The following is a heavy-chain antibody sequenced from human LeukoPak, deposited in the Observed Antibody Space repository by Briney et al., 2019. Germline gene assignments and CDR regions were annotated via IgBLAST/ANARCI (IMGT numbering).Heavy chain of an antibody. D-gene: IGHD6-13*01. Sequence: SGTLSLTCTVSDGSINGYYWSWLRQPPGQGLDWIGYMYSGGTTNYSPSLKSRVTISEDTSKNQFSLKLTSVTATDTAVYYYARHSAHSSTNDAFDLWGQGTLVTVSS. J-gene: IGHJ3*01. CDR3: ARHSAHSSTNDAFDL. V-gene: IGHV4-59*01. CDR2: MYSGGTT. CDR1: DGSINGYY.